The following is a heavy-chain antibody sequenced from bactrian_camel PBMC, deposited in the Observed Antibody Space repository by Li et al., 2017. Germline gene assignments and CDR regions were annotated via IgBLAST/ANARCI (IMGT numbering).Heavy chain of an antibody. CDR2: IDGDGRT. V-gene: IGHV3S26*01. CDR3: AASRLGSTITWRYERRWGY. J-gene: IGHJ4*01. D-gene: IGHD1*01. CDR1: GYHHSAYC. Sequence: HVQLVESGGKTVQTGGSLRLSCQAPGYHHSAYCIGWFRQAPGQEPEGVAAIDGDGRTTYADSVKGQFTVSEDSAKNVTVLQMGSLKPEDTGTYYCAASRLGSTITWRYERRWGYWGQGTQVTVS.